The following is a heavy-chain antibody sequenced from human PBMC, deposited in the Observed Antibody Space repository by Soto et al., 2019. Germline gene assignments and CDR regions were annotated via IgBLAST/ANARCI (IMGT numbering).Heavy chain of an antibody. V-gene: IGHV3-23*01. CDR3: AKFKGFNCNYVFDY. CDR2: IGGSSGTT. D-gene: IGHD1-7*01. J-gene: IGHJ4*02. CDR1: GLTFSNFA. Sequence: PGGSLRLSCEVSGLTFSNFAMSWVRQAPGEGLEWAAAIGGSSGTTFYADSVKGRFSISKDFAKNMLYLQMNSVRVEDTAVYYCAKFKGFNCNYVFDYWGQGVPVTVSS.